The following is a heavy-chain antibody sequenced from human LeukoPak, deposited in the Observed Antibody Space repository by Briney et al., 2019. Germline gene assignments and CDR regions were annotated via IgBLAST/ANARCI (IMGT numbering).Heavy chain of an antibody. J-gene: IGHJ5*01. Sequence: ASVKVSCKYSGYSFTNYSISWVRQAPGQGLEWMGWISATNGDTNYAQKLQARVTMTTDTSTSTAYMELRTLRSDDTAVYYCAEAEGSSGYESSSWGHGTLVTVSS. CDR3: AEAEGSSGYESSS. CDR2: ISATNGDT. CDR1: GYSFTNYS. V-gene: IGHV1-18*04. D-gene: IGHD5-12*01.